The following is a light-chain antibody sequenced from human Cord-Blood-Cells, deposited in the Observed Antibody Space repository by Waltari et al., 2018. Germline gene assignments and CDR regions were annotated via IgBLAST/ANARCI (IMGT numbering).Light chain of an antibody. CDR2: DPS. V-gene: IGKV1-5*01. J-gene: IGKJ2*01. CDR3: QQYNSYSYT. Sequence: DIQMTQSPSTLSASVGDRVPIPCRASQSISSCLAWYQPKPGKAPKLLIYDPSSLESGVPSRFSGSGSVTEFTLTISSLQPDDFATYYCQQYNSYSYTFGQGTKLEIK. CDR1: QSISSC.